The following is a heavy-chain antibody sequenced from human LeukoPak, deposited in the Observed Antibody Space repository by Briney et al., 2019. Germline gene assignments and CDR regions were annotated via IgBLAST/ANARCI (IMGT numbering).Heavy chain of an antibody. J-gene: IGHJ4*02. CDR3: ARTEYSSGWSDFDY. D-gene: IGHD6-19*01. V-gene: IGHV3-7*01. Sequence: GGSLRLSCAASGFTFSSYWMSWVRQAPGKGLEWVANIKQDGSDKYYVDSVKGRFTISRDNAKNSLYLQMNSLRAEDTAVYYCARTEYSSGWSDFDYWGQGTLVTVSS. CDR2: IKQDGSDK. CDR1: GFTFSSYW.